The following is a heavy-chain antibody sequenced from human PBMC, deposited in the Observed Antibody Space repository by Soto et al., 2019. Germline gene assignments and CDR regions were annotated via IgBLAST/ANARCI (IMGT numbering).Heavy chain of an antibody. D-gene: IGHD3-16*01. CDR2: VNSDGSTI. V-gene: IGHV3-74*01. Sequence: PGGSLRLSCAASGFTFDDYAMHWVRQAPGKGLEWVSRVNSDGSTIYYADSVKGRFTISRDNAKNTLHLQMNSLGAEDTAVYYCASNYAYAEGYYYYGIDVWGQGTTVTVSS. J-gene: IGHJ6*02. CDR1: GFTFDDYA. CDR3: ASNYAYAEGYYYYGIDV.